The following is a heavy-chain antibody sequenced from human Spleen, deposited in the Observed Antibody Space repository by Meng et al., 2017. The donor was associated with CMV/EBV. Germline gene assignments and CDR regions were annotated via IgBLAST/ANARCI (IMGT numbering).Heavy chain of an antibody. CDR2: INPSGGST. J-gene: IGHJ6*02. Sequence: ASVKVSCKASGYTFTSYYMHWVRQAPGQGLEWMGIINPSGGSTSYAQKFQGRVTMTRDTSIDTAYMELSRLRSEDTAVYYCARTQVPAHTGSYRYYYFYAMDVWGQGTTVTVSS. V-gene: IGHV1-46*01. CDR3: ARTQVPAHTGSYRYYYFYAMDV. CDR1: GYTFTSYY. D-gene: IGHD1-26*01.